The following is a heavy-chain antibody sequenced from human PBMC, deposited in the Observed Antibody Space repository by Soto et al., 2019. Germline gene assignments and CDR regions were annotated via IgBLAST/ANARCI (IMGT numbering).Heavy chain of an antibody. CDR3: ARDSRLGYSNYDRYGMDV. Sequence: KPSETLSLTCTVSGGSVSSGSYYWSWIRQPPGKGLEWIGYIYYSGSTNYNPSLKSRVTISVDTSKNQFSLKLSSVTAADTAVYYCARDSRLGYSNYDRYGMDVWGQGTTVTVSS. J-gene: IGHJ6*02. V-gene: IGHV4-61*01. D-gene: IGHD4-4*01. CDR1: GGSVSSGSYY. CDR2: IYYSGST.